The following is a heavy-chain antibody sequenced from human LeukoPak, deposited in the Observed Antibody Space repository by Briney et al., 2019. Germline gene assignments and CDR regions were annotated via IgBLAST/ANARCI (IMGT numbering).Heavy chain of an antibody. D-gene: IGHD2-2*01. Sequence: GGSPRLSCAASGFTFSSYWMSWVRQAPGKGLEWVANIKQDGSEKYYVDSVKGRFTISRDNAKNSLYLQMNRLRAEDTAVYYCATLDDIVVVPAAYWGQGTLVTVSS. J-gene: IGHJ4*02. CDR2: IKQDGSEK. V-gene: IGHV3-7*01. CDR1: GFTFSSYW. CDR3: ATLDDIVVVPAAY.